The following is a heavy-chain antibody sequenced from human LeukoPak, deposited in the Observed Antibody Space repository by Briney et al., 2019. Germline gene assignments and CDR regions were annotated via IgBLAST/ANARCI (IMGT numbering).Heavy chain of an antibody. CDR1: GGTFSSYA. J-gene: IGHJ6*03. CDR2: IIPIFGTA. V-gene: IGHV1-69*05. CDR3: ARSGKDIVVVPAARSSYYYYYYMDV. Sequence: SVKVSCKASGGTFSSYAISWVRQAPGQGLEWMGRIIPIFGTANYAQKFQGRVTITTDESTSTAYMELSSLRSEGTAVYYCARSGKDIVVVPAARSSYYYYYYMDVWGKGTTVTVSS. D-gene: IGHD2-2*01.